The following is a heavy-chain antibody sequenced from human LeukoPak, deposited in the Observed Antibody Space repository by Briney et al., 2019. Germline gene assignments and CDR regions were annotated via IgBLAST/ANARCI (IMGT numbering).Heavy chain of an antibody. V-gene: IGHV4-59*08. CDR1: GGSISGYY. CDR3: ARHTCSSTSCPFDY. J-gene: IGHJ4*02. Sequence: SETLSLTCTVSGGSISGYYWSWIRQPPGEGLEWIGYIYYSGSTNYNPSLKSRVTISVDTSKNQFSLKLSSVTAADTAVYYCARHTCSSTSCPFDYWGQGTLVSISS. CDR2: IYYSGST. D-gene: IGHD2-2*01.